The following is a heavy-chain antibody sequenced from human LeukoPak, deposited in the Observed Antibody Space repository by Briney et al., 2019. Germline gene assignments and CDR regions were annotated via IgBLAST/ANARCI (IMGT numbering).Heavy chain of an antibody. Sequence: GGSLRLSCAASGFTFSSYGMHWVRQAPGKGLEWVSSISSSSSYISYADSVKGRFTISRDNAKNSVYLQMNSLRAEDTAVYYCARGSAYCGGDCYLHFDYWGQGTLVTVSS. V-gene: IGHV3-21*01. CDR1: GFTFSSYG. CDR2: ISSSSSYI. CDR3: ARGSAYCGGDCYLHFDY. J-gene: IGHJ4*02. D-gene: IGHD2-21*02.